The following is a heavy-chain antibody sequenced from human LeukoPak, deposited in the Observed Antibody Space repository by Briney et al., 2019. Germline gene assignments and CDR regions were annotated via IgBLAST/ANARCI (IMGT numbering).Heavy chain of an antibody. J-gene: IGHJ4*02. D-gene: IGHD3-16*02. CDR1: GYTLTSYG. CDR2: ISAYNGNT. V-gene: IGHV1-18*01. Sequence: ASVKVSCKASGYTLTSYGISWVRQAPGQGLEWMGWISAYNGNTNYAQKLQGRVTMTTDTSTSTAYMELRSLRSDDTAVYYCARGYDYVWGSYRPDWGQGTLVTVSS. CDR3: ARGYDYVWGSYRPD.